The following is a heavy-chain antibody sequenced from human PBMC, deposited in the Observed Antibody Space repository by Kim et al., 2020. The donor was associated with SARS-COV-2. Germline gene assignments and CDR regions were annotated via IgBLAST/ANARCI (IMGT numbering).Heavy chain of an antibody. Sequence: GGSLRLSCGASGFTVNNFAMSWVRQAPGKGLEWVSTNPGGGGRTFYADSGKGRFTISRDNPKNTVFLQMNSVRAEDTAVYYCAKAHPCSSCWYVFEDWGQGTLVTVSS. V-gene: IGHV3-23*01. CDR1: GFTVNNFA. D-gene: IGHD6-19*01. J-gene: IGHJ4*02. CDR3: AKAHPCSSCWYVFED. CDR2: NPGGGGRT.